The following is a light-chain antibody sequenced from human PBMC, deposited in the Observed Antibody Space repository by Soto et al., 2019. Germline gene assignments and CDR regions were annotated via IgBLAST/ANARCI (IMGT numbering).Light chain of an antibody. V-gene: IGLV2-14*03. Sequence: QSALTQPASVSGSLGQSITISCTGTSGDVGTYDYVSWYQQHPGKAPKLMIFDVSSRPSGISTRFSGSKSGNTASLTISGLQAEDEADYYCHSYLTNTVAFGGGTKLTVL. J-gene: IGLJ2*01. CDR1: SGDVGTYDY. CDR2: DVS. CDR3: HSYLTNTVA.